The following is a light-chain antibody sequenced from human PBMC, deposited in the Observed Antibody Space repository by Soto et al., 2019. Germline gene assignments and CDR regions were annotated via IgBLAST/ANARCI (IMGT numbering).Light chain of an antibody. CDR1: SSDVGGYNY. J-gene: IGLJ3*02. V-gene: IGLV2-14*01. CDR3: SSYTTTSTLVV. Sequence: QSALTQPASVSGSPGQSITISYTGTSSDVGGYNYVSWYQHHPGKAPKVMIYEVSHRPSGVSDRFSGSKSGNTASLTISGLQAEDEADYYCSSYTTTSTLVVFGGGTKLTAL. CDR2: EVS.